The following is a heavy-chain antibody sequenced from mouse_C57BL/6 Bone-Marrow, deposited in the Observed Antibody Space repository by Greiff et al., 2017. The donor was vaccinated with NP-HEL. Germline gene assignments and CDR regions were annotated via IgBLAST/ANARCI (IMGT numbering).Heavy chain of an antibody. CDR2: ISSGSSTI. J-gene: IGHJ3*01. D-gene: IGHD2-1*01. CDR1: GFTFSDYG. Sequence: EVKVVESGGGLVKPGGSLKLSCAASGFTFSDYGMHWVRQAPEKGLEWVAYISSGSSTIYYADTVKGRFTISRDNAKNTLFLQMTSLRSEDTAMYYCARCNYGGSWFAYWGQGTLVTVSA. CDR3: ARCNYGGSWFAY. V-gene: IGHV5-17*01.